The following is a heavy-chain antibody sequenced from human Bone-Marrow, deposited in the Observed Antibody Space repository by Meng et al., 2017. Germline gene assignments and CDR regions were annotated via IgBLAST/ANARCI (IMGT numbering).Heavy chain of an antibody. D-gene: IGHD1-26*01. CDR2: IYHSGST. V-gene: IGHV4-4*02. Sequence: QGQQQESGPGLVQPSGTLSLTCAVSGGSISSPNWWSWVRQPPGRGLEWIGEIYHSGSTTYNPSLLSRVTISVDKSKNQFSLKLSSVTAADTAIYYCARVIYRPSGHNYFDPWGQGTLVTVSS. CDR1: GGSISSPNW. CDR3: ARVIYRPSGHNYFDP. J-gene: IGHJ5*02.